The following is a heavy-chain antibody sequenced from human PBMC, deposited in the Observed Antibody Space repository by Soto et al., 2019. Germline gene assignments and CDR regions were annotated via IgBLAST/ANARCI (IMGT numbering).Heavy chain of an antibody. V-gene: IGHV4-34*01. CDR3: ARHLGYDSSGYYRNWFDP. CDR2: INHSGST. Sequence: SETLSLTCTVYGGSFSGYYWSWIRQPPGKGLEWIGEINHSGSTNYNPPLKSRVTISVDTSKNQFSLKLSSVTAADTAVYYCARHLGYDSSGYYRNWFDPWGQGTLVTVSS. D-gene: IGHD3-22*01. CDR1: GGSFSGYY. J-gene: IGHJ5*02.